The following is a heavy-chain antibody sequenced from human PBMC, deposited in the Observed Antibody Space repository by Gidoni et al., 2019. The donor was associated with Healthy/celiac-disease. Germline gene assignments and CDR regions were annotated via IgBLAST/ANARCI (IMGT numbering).Heavy chain of an antibody. V-gene: IGHV3-33*01. J-gene: IGHJ6*02. CDR2: IWYDGSNK. CDR1: GFTFSSYG. CDR3: ARDLVDEWGYNHKGNYYYYGMDV. Sequence: VQLVESGGGVVQPGRSLRLSCAASGFTFSSYGMHWVRQAPGKGLEWVAVIWYDGSNKYYADSGKGRFTISRDNSKNTLYLQMNSLRAEDTAVYYCARDLVDEWGYNHKGNYYYYGMDVWGQGTTVTVSS. D-gene: IGHD1-26*01.